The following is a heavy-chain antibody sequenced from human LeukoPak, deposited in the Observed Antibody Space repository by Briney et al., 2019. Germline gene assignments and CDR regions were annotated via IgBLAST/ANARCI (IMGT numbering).Heavy chain of an antibody. V-gene: IGHV3-21*04. CDR1: GFTFSSYS. CDR3: AKDFVSLGFDY. D-gene: IGHD6-6*01. Sequence: GGSLRLSCAASGFTFSSYSMNWVRQAPGKGLEWVSSISSSSSYIYYAYSVKGRFTISRDNSKNTLYLQMKSPRAEDTAVYYCAKDFVSLGFDYWSQGTLVTVSS. CDR2: ISSSSSYI. J-gene: IGHJ4*02.